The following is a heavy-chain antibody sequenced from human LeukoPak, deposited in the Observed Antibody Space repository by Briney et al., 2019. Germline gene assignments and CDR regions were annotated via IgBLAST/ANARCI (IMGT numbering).Heavy chain of an antibody. CDR1: GGSFSGYY. Sequence: ETLSLTCAVYGGSFSGYYWSWIRQAPGKGLEWVSAISGSGGSTYYADSVKGRFTISRDNSKNTLYLQMNSLRAEDTAVYYCAKTVPSSGFAVDYWGQGSLVTVSS. CDR2: ISGSGGST. J-gene: IGHJ4*02. CDR3: AKTVPSSGFAVDY. V-gene: IGHV3-23*01. D-gene: IGHD6-13*01.